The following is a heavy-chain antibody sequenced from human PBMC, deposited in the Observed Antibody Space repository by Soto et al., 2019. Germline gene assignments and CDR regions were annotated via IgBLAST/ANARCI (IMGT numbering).Heavy chain of an antibody. CDR2: INAGNGNT. D-gene: IGHD3-22*01. Sequence: ASVKVSCKASGYTFTSYAMHWVRQAPGQRLEWMGWINAGNGNTKYSQNFQGRVTISRDTSASTAYLELSSLRSEDTAVYYCARVSFETSGYADYWGQGTLVTVSS. J-gene: IGHJ4*02. V-gene: IGHV1-3*01. CDR3: ARVSFETSGYADY. CDR1: GYTFTSYA.